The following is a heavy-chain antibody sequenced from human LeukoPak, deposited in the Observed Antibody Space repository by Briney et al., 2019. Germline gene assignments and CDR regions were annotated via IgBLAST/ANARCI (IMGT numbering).Heavy chain of an antibody. Sequence: PSGTLSLTCAVSGGSISSSNWWSWVRQPPGKGLEWIGDIYHSGSTNYNPSLKSRVTISVDKSKNQFSLKLSSVTAADTAVYYCAREEGDYYGSGSYLGYWGQGTLVTVSS. CDR1: GGSISSSNW. D-gene: IGHD3-10*01. J-gene: IGHJ4*02. CDR3: AREEGDYYGSGSYLGY. V-gene: IGHV4-4*02. CDR2: IYHSGST.